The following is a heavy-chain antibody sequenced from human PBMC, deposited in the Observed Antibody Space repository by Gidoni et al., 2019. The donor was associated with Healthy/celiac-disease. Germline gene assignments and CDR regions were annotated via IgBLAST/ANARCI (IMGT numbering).Heavy chain of an antibody. V-gene: IGHV3-23*01. CDR3: AKGKAVADFFDY. CDR1: GFPFSSYA. CDR2: ISGSGGST. J-gene: IGHJ4*02. Sequence: EVQLLESGGGLVQPGGSLRLSCAASGFPFSSYAMSWVRQAPGKGLEWVSAISGSGGSTYYADSVKGRFTISRDNSKNTLYLQMNSLRAEDTAVYYCAKGKAVADFFDYWGQGTLVTVSS. D-gene: IGHD6-19*01.